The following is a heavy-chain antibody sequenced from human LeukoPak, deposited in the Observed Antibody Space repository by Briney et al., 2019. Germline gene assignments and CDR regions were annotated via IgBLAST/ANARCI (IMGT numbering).Heavy chain of an antibody. CDR1: GYSISSGYY. CDR2: IYHSGST. Sequence: SETLSLTCTVSGYSISSGYYWGWIRQPPGKGLEWIGSIYHSGSTYYNPSLKSRVTISVDTSKNQFSRKLSSVTAADTAVYYCARGTGSDFESWGQGTLVTVSS. V-gene: IGHV4-38-2*02. CDR3: ARGTGSDFES. D-gene: IGHD2-2*01. J-gene: IGHJ4*02.